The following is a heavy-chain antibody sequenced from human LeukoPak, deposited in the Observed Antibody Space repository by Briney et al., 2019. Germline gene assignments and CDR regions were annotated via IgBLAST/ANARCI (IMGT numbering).Heavy chain of an antibody. V-gene: IGHV4-59*01. CDR3: ARDTYSYGPFFDY. J-gene: IGHJ4*02. CDR2: IYYSGST. CDR1: GGSISSYY. D-gene: IGHD5-18*01. Sequence: PSETLSLTCTVSGGSISSYYWSWIRQPPGKGLEWIGYIYYSGSTNYNPSLKSRVTISVDTSKNQFSLKLSSVTAADTAVYYCARDTYSYGPFFDYWGQGTLVTVSS.